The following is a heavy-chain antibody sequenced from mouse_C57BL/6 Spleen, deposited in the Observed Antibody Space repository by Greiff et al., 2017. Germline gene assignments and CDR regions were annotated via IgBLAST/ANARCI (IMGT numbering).Heavy chain of an antibody. CDR2: INPSSGYT. CDR1: GYTFTSSW. CDR3: ASPYDYERAWFAY. Sequence: QVQLKESGAELAKPGASVKLSCKASGYTFTSSWMHWVKQRPGQGLEWIGYINPSSGYTKYNQKFKDKATLTADKSSSTAYMQLSSLTYEDSAVYYCASPYDYERAWFAYWGQGTLVTVSA. J-gene: IGHJ3*01. D-gene: IGHD2-4*01. V-gene: IGHV1-7*01.